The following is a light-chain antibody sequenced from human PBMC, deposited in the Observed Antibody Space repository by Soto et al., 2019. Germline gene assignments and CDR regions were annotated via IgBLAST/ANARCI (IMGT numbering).Light chain of an antibody. J-gene: IGKJ1*01. CDR3: QQYRNWPRT. CDR1: QSFNNY. Sequence: EIVLTQSPGTLSLSPGESATLSCRASQSFNNYLAWYQQKPGQAPRLLIYGASTKATDMPGRFSGRGSGTEFTLTISSLQSEDFAVYYCQQYRNWPRTFGQGTKVDIK. V-gene: IGKV3-15*01. CDR2: GAS.